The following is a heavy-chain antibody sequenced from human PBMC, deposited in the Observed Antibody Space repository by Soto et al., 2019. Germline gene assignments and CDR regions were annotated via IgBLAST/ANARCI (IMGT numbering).Heavy chain of an antibody. CDR2: ISYDGSNR. CDR3: ARDCTVVYSGYDWGRAFVI. V-gene: IGHV3-30*14. CDR1: GLTFSSYA. J-gene: IGHJ3*02. D-gene: IGHD5-12*01. Sequence: QVQLVESGGGVVQPGRSLRLSCAASGLTFSSYAMHWVRQAPGKGLEWVAVISYDGSNRYYADAVKGRSTISRDNSKNTLYIQMVSLRAEDTGVYYCARDCTVVYSGYDWGRAFVIWGQGTMVTVSS.